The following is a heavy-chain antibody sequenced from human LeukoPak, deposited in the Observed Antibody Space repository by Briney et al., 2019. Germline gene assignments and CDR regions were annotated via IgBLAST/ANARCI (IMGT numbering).Heavy chain of an antibody. CDR3: ARGDYYYDSSGPAPDAFDI. D-gene: IGHD3-22*01. Sequence: PSQTLSLTCTVSGGSISSGGHYWSWIRQHPGKGLEWIGYIYYSGSTYYNPSLKSQVTISVDTSKNQFSLKLSSVTAADTAVYYCARGDYYYDSSGPAPDAFDIWGQGTMVTVSS. CDR1: GGSISSGGHY. V-gene: IGHV4-31*01. J-gene: IGHJ3*02. CDR2: IYYSGST.